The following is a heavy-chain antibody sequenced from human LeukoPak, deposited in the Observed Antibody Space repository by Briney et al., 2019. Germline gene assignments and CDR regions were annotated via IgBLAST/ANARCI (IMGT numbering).Heavy chain of an antibody. CDR3: AKDLGVAAAGIHAVFDP. D-gene: IGHD6-13*01. CDR1: GFTFSSYA. V-gene: IGHV3-23*01. CDR2: ISGSGGST. J-gene: IGHJ5*02. Sequence: GGSLRLSCAASGFTFSSYAMSWVRQAPGKGLEWVSAISGSGGSTYYADSVKGRFTISRDNSKNTLYLQMNSLRAEDTAVYYCAKDLGVAAAGIHAVFDPWGQGTLVTVSS.